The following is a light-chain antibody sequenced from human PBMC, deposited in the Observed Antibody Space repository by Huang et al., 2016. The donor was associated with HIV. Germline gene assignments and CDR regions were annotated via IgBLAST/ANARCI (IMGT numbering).Light chain of an antibody. V-gene: IGKV3-15*01. CDR2: GAS. J-gene: IGKJ3*01. Sequence: EIVMTQSPATLSVSPGERATLSCRASQSVSSNLAWYQQKPGQAPRLLIYGASTRATGSPARFSGSGSGTEFTLTISSLQSEDLAVYYCQQYNNWPPLFTFGPGTKVDIK. CDR3: QQYNNWPPLFT. CDR1: QSVSSN.